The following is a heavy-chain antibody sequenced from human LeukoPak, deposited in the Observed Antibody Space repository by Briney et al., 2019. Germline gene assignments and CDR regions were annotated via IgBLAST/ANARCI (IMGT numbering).Heavy chain of an antibody. CDR3: AREDYYDSSGQGLDY. J-gene: IGHJ4*02. CDR2: ISAYNGNT. D-gene: IGHD3-22*01. CDR1: GYTFTSYG. Sequence: GASVKVSCKASGYTFTSYGISWVRQAPGQGLEWMGWISAYNGNTNYAQKLQGRVTMTTDTSTSTAYMELRSLRSDDTAVYYCAREDYYDSSGQGLDYWGQGTLVTVSS. V-gene: IGHV1-18*01.